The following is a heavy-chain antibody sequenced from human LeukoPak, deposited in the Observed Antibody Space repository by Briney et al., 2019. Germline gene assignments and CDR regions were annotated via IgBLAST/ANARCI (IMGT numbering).Heavy chain of an antibody. CDR3: ARDVDTAMVSGYYFDY. CDR2: IWYDGSNK. D-gene: IGHD5-18*01. Sequence: GGSLRLSCAASGFTFSGYAMHWVRQAPGKGLEWVAVIWYDGSNKYYADSVKGRFTISRYNSKNTLYLQMNSLSAGDTAVYYCARDVDTAMVSGYYFDYWGQGTLVTVSS. V-gene: IGHV3-33*08. CDR1: GFTFSGYA. J-gene: IGHJ4*02.